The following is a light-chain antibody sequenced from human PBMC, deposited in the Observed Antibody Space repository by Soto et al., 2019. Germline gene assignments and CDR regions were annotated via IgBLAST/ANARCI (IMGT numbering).Light chain of an antibody. J-gene: IGKJ1*01. CDR1: QSVGSY. Sequence: EIVLTQSPATLSLSPGERATLSCRASQSVGSYLAWYQQKPGQAPRLLIYDASTRATGIPARFSGSGSGTDFTLTISSLEPEDFAVYYCQQRSNWPWTFGQGTKVEV. V-gene: IGKV3-11*01. CDR2: DAS. CDR3: QQRSNWPWT.